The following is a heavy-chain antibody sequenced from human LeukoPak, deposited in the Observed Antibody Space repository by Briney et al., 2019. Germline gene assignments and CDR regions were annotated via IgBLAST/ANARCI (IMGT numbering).Heavy chain of an antibody. J-gene: IGHJ6*02. CDR3: ARRITMVRGGNSHYNYYGMDV. D-gene: IGHD3-10*01. V-gene: IGHV3-11*01. Sequence: GGSLRLSCAASGFTFSDYYMSWIRQAPGKGLEWVSYISSSGSTIYYADSVKGRFTISRDNAKNSLYLQMNSLRAEDTAVYYCARRITMVRGGNSHYNYYGMDVWGQGTTVTVSS. CDR1: GFTFSDYY. CDR2: ISSSGSTI.